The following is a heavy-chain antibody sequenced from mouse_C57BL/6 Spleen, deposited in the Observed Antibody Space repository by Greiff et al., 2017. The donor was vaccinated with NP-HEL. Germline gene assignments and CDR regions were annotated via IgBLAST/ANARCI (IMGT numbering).Heavy chain of an antibody. CDR2: IYPYNGVS. Sequence: VQLKQSGPELVKPGASVKISCKASGYSFTGYYMHWVKQGHGNILDWIGYIYPYNGVSSYNQKFKGKATLTVDKSSSTAYMELRSLTSEDSAVYYCARSVTTVVADFDYWGQGTTLTVSS. J-gene: IGHJ2*01. CDR3: ARSVTTVVADFDY. CDR1: GYSFTGYY. V-gene: IGHV1-31*01. D-gene: IGHD1-1*01.